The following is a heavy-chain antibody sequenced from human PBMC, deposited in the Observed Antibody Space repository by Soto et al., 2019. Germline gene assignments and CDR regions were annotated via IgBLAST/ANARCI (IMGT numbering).Heavy chain of an antibody. CDR2: VHSSGIT. Sequence: PSETLSLTCTVSGGSVSNDNFYWSWIRQPPGKGLEWIGYVHSSGITNYNPSLKRRVTIPVDTSRNQFSLRLSSVTAADTAVYYCARGLTMGQLPSHFDHWGQGTLVTVS. J-gene: IGHJ5*02. CDR3: ARGLTMGQLPSHFDH. D-gene: IGHD3-16*01. V-gene: IGHV4-61*01. CDR1: GGSVSNDNFY.